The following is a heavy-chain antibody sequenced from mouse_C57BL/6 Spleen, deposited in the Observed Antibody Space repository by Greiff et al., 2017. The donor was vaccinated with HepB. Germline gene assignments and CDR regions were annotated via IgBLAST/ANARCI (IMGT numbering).Heavy chain of an antibody. J-gene: IGHJ3*01. CDR1: GFNIKNTY. CDR2: IDPANGNT. Sequence: EVQLQQSVAELVRPGASVKLSCTASGFNIKNTYMHWVKQRPEQGLEWIGRIDPANGNTKYAPKFQGKATITADTSSNTAYLQPSSLTAEDTAIYYCASSDYGSSSWLAYWGQGTLVTVSA. D-gene: IGHD1-1*01. V-gene: IGHV14-3*01. CDR3: ASSDYGSSSWLAY.